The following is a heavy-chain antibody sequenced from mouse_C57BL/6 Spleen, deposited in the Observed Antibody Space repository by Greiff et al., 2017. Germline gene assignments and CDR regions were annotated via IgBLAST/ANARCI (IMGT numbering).Heavy chain of an antibody. J-gene: IGHJ2*01. CDR1: GYTFTSYW. Sequence: QVQLQQPGAELVKPGASVKLSCKASGYTFTSYWMHWVKQRPGQGLEWIGMIHPNSGSTNYNEKFKSKATLTVDKSSSPAYMQLSSLTSEDTAVYYCARSYYSNYWGQGTTLTVSS. CDR2: IHPNSGST. D-gene: IGHD2-12*01. CDR3: ARSYYSNY. V-gene: IGHV1-64*01.